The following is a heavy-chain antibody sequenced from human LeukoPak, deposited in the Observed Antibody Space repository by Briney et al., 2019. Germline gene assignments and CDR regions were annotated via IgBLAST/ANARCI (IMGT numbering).Heavy chain of an antibody. D-gene: IGHD2-21*01. V-gene: IGHV1-18*04. Sequence: GASVKVSCKASGYTFTSYYMHWVRQAPGQGLEWMGWISAYNGNTNYAQKLQGRVTMTTDTSTSTAYMELRSLRSDDTTVYYCARDYPPNYSGTYYYYYMDVWGKGTTVTISS. CDR3: ARDYPPNYSGTYYYYYMDV. CDR1: GYTFTSYY. CDR2: ISAYNGNT. J-gene: IGHJ6*03.